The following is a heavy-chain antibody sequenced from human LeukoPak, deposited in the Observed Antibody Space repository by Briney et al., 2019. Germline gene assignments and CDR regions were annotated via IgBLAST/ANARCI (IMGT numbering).Heavy chain of an antibody. J-gene: IGHJ4*02. Sequence: ASVKVSCKASGYIFTSYTMHWVRQAPGQRLEWMGWINAGNGNTKYSQKFQGRVTITRDTSASTAYMDLSSLRSEDTAVYYCARDGVSLVGARALDNWGQGTLVTVSS. V-gene: IGHV1-3*01. CDR1: GYIFTSYT. D-gene: IGHD1-26*01. CDR2: INAGNGNT. CDR3: ARDGVSLVGARALDN.